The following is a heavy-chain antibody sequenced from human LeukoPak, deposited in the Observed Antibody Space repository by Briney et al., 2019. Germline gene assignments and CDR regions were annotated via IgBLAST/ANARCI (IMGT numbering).Heavy chain of an antibody. CDR3: ARGRGYDGSDYYYGFFDY. Sequence: GGSLRLSCAASGFTFSSYSMNWVRQAPGKGLEWVSSISSSSSYIYYADSVKGRFTISRDNSKNTLYLQTNSLRAEDTAVYYCARGRGYDGSDYYYGFFDYWGQGTLVTVSS. CDR2: ISSSSSYI. V-gene: IGHV3-21*01. J-gene: IGHJ4*02. D-gene: IGHD3-22*01. CDR1: GFTFSSYS.